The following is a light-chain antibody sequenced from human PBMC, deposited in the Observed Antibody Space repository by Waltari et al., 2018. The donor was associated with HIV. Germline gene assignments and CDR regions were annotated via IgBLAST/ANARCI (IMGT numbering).Light chain of an antibody. CDR1: QNINSW. J-gene: IGKJ2*01. CDR2: QAS. Sequence: DVQMTQSPSTLSASLGDRVTITGRASQNINSWLAWYQQKAGKATKLLIYQASTLESGVPSRFSGSGAGTEFALTISSLQPDDVATYYCQQYNSLSGYTFGQGTKLEIK. CDR3: QQYNSLSGYT. V-gene: IGKV1-5*03.